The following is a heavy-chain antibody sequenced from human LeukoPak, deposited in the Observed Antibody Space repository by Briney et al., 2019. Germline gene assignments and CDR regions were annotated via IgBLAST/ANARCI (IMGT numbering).Heavy chain of an antibody. CDR1: GFTFSSYA. Sequence: PGGSLRLSCAASGFTFSSYAMHWVRQAPGKGLEWVAVISYDGSNKYYADSVKGRFTISRDNSKNTLYLQMNSLRAEDTAVYYCARSSSWYRAPFDYWGQGTLVTVSS. CDR3: ARSSSWYRAPFDY. D-gene: IGHD6-13*01. J-gene: IGHJ4*02. V-gene: IGHV3-30*04. CDR2: ISYDGSNK.